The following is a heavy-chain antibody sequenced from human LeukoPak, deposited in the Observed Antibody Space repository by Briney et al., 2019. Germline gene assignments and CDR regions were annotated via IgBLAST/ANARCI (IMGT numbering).Heavy chain of an antibody. J-gene: IGHJ5*02. V-gene: IGHV4-39*01. D-gene: IGHD2-2*01. CDR1: GGSISSSSYY. Sequence: SETLSHTCTVSGGSISSSSYYWGWVRQPPGKGLEWIGSIYDSGSTYYNPSLKSRVTISVDTSKNQFSLKLSSVTAADTAVYYCARHINPHADYCSITSCLNWFDPWGQGTLATVSS. CDR2: IYDSGST. CDR3: ARHINPHADYCSITSCLNWFDP.